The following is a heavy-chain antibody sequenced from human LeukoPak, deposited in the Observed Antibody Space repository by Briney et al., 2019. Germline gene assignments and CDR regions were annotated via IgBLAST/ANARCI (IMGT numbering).Heavy chain of an antibody. CDR1: GGSISSYY. D-gene: IGHD3-3*01. Sequence: SETQSLTCTVSGGSISSYYWSWIRQPPGKGLEWIGYIYYSESTNYNPSLKSRVAISVDTSKNQFSLKLSSVTAADTAVYYCARGAATIFGVVIKAFDYWGQGTLVTVSS. J-gene: IGHJ4*02. CDR3: ARGAATIFGVVIKAFDY. V-gene: IGHV4-59*01. CDR2: IYYSEST.